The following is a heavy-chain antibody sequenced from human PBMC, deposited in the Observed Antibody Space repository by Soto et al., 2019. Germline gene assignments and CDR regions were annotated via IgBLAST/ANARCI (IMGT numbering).Heavy chain of an antibody. Sequence: GGSLRLSCAASGFTFDDYTMHWVRQAPGKGLEWVSLISWDGGSTYYADSVKGRFTISRDNSKNSLYLQMNSLRTEDTALYYCAKGFSGYDYYFDYWGQGTLVTVSS. CDR1: GFTFDDYT. CDR3: AKGFSGYDYYFDY. J-gene: IGHJ4*02. CDR2: ISWDGGST. V-gene: IGHV3-43*01. D-gene: IGHD5-12*01.